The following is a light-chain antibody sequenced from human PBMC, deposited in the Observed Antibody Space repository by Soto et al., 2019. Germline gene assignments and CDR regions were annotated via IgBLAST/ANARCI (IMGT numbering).Light chain of an antibody. CDR1: SSDVGGYNY. V-gene: IGLV2-14*01. Sequence: QSVLTQPASVSGSPGQSITISCTGTSSDVGGYNYVSWYQQHPGKAPKLMIYDVSNRPSGVSNRFSGSKSGNTASLTISGLQAEDEADYYCSSYTSSSTSYVFGTGTKFTVL. J-gene: IGLJ1*01. CDR3: SSYTSSSTSYV. CDR2: DVS.